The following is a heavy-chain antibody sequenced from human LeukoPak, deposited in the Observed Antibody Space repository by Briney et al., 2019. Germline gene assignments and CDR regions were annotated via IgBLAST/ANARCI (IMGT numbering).Heavy chain of an antibody. Sequence: HRASVKVSCKASGYTFTGYYMHWVRQAPGQGLVWMGWINPNSGGTNYAQKFQGRVTMTRDTSISTAYMELSRLRSDDTAVYYCAGEVHDTAMENWGQGTLVTVSS. CDR3: AGEVHDTAMEN. D-gene: IGHD5-18*01. CDR1: GYTFTGYY. J-gene: IGHJ4*02. CDR2: INPNSGGT. V-gene: IGHV1-2*02.